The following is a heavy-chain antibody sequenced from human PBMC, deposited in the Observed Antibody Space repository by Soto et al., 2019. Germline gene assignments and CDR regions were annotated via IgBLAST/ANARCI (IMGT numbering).Heavy chain of an antibody. CDR1: GGSISSGGYY. Sequence: KTSVTLPLTCTVSGGSISSGGYYWSWIRQHPAKGLEWIGYIYYSGSNYYNPSLKSRVTISVDTSKNQFSLQLSSVTAADTAVYYCARQLRSYSIVYYYYGVDVWGQGTAVTVAS. CDR2: IYYSGSN. D-gene: IGHD3-16*01. J-gene: IGHJ6*02. V-gene: IGHV4-31*03. CDR3: ARQLRSYSIVYYYYGVDV.